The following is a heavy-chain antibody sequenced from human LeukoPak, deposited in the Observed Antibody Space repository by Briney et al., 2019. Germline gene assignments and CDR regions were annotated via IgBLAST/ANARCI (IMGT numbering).Heavy chain of an antibody. Sequence: ASVKVSCKVSGYTLTELSMHWVRQAPGKGLEWMGGFDPEDGETIYAQKFQGRVTMTEDTSTDTAYMELSSLRSEDTAVYYCAREGPSYYDSSGYYFQYMDVWGKGTTVTVSS. CDR1: GYTLTELS. D-gene: IGHD3-22*01. CDR2: FDPEDGET. V-gene: IGHV1-24*01. J-gene: IGHJ6*03. CDR3: AREGPSYYDSSGYYFQYMDV.